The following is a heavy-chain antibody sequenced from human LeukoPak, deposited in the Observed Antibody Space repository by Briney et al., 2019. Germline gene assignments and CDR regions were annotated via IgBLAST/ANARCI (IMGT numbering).Heavy chain of an antibody. Sequence: GGSLRLSCAASGFTFDDYAMHWVRQAPGKGLEWVSGISWNSGSIGYADSVKGRFTISRDNAKNSLYLQMNSLRAEDTALYYCAKASSSEGWDFDYWGQGTLVTVSS. J-gene: IGHJ4*02. CDR2: ISWNSGSI. CDR1: GFTFDDYA. D-gene: IGHD6-6*01. V-gene: IGHV3-9*01. CDR3: AKASSSEGWDFDY.